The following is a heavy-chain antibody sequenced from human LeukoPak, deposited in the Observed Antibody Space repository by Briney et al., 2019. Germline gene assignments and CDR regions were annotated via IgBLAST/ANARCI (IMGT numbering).Heavy chain of an antibody. D-gene: IGHD2-21*02. CDR2: IYTSGST. Sequence: TLSLTCTVSGGSISSGSYYWSWIRQPAGKGLEWIGRIYTSGSTNYNPSLKSRVTISVDTSKNQFSLKLSSVTATDTAVYYCARANVVTAIDYWGQGTLVTVSS. CDR3: ARANVVTAIDY. J-gene: IGHJ4*02. V-gene: IGHV4-61*02. CDR1: GGSISSGSYY.